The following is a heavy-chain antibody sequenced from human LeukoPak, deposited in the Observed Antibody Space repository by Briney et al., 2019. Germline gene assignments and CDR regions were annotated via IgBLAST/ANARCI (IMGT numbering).Heavy chain of an antibody. V-gene: IGHV3-30*02. CDR1: GFTFSSYG. D-gene: IGHD6-19*01. CDR3: ARYIITLYTGAVAGHTFDY. J-gene: IGHJ4*02. Sequence: GGSLRLSCAASGFTFSSYGMHWVRQAPGKGLEWVAFIRYDGSNKYYADSVKGRFTISRDNSKNSLYLQMNSLRAEDTAVYYCARYIITLYTGAVAGHTFDYWGQGTLVTVSS. CDR2: IRYDGSNK.